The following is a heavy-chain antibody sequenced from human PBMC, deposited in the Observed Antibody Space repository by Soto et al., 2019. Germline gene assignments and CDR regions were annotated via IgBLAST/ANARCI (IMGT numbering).Heavy chain of an antibody. CDR3: AKASYDFWSGYHPPGTFDY. J-gene: IGHJ4*02. Sequence: EVQLLESGGGLVQPGGSLRLSCAASGFTFSSYAMSWVRQAPGKGLEWVSAISGSGGSTYYADSVKGRFTISRDNSKNTLYLQMNSLRAEDTAVYYCAKASYDFWSGYHPPGTFDYWGQGTLVTVSS. CDR1: GFTFSSYA. CDR2: ISGSGGST. D-gene: IGHD3-3*01. V-gene: IGHV3-23*01.